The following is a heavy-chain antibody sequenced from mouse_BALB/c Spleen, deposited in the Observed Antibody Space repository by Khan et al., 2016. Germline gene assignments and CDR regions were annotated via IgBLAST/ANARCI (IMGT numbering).Heavy chain of an antibody. CDR2: IWGDGST. D-gene: IGHD2-4*01. Sequence: QVQLKESGPGLVAPSQSLSITCTVSGFSITGFAVNWVRQPPGKGLEWLGVIWGDGSTDYDSALKSRLSISKDNSKSPVFLKMNSQETDDTARYYCASYYEYDGGFADWGQGTLVTVSA. CDR3: ASYYEYDGGFAD. V-gene: IGHV2-6-7*01. CDR1: GFSITGFA. J-gene: IGHJ3*01.